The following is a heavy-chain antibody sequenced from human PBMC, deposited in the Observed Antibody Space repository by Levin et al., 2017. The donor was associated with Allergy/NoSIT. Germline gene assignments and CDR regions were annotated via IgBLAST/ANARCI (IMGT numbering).Heavy chain of an antibody. CDR3: ARTDLGVATRPVDY. CDR2: INTNTRNP. CDR1: GYTFSSNA. J-gene: IGHJ4*02. Sequence: ASVKVSCKASGYTFSSNAINWVRQAPGQGLEWMGWINTNTRNPMYAQGFTGRFVFSLDTSVSTAYLQISSLEAEDTAVYYCARTDLGVATRPVDYWGQGTLVTVSS. D-gene: IGHD2-2*01. V-gene: IGHV7-4-1*02.